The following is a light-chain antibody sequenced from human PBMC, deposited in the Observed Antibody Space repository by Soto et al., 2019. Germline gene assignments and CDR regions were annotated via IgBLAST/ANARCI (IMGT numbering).Light chain of an antibody. V-gene: IGKV1-5*01. Sequence: DIQMTQSPSTLSAFVGDRVTITCRASQSISSWLAWYQQKPGKAPKLLIYDASSLESGVPSRFSGSGSGTEFTLTISSLQPDDFAAYYCQQYNSYMWTVGQGTKVDSK. CDR1: QSISSW. J-gene: IGKJ1*01. CDR3: QQYNSYMWT. CDR2: DAS.